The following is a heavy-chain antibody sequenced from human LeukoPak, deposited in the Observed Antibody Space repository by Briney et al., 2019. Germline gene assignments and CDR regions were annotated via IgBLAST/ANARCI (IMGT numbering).Heavy chain of an antibody. CDR2: ISRISSTI. CDR1: GFTFSSYS. Sequence: GGSLRLSCAASGFTFSSYSMNWVRQAPGTGLEWVSYISRISSTIYYADSVKGRFTISRDNAKNSLYLQMNSLRDEDTAVYYCARGRRYYDSSGPTGVYYFDYWGQGTLVTVSS. J-gene: IGHJ4*02. V-gene: IGHV3-48*02. CDR3: ARGRRYYDSSGPTGVYYFDY. D-gene: IGHD3-22*01.